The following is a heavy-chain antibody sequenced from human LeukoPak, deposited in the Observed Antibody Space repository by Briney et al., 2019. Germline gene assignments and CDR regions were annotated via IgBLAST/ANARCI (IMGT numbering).Heavy chain of an antibody. V-gene: IGHV4-59*01. J-gene: IGHJ6*02. CDR1: GGSISSYY. CDR2: IYYSGST. CDR3: ARVLIRYYYYGMDV. D-gene: IGHD2-8*01. Sequence: SETLSLTCTVSGGSISSYYWSWIRQPPGKGLEWIGYIYYSGSTNYNPSLKSRVTISVDTSKDQFSLKLSSVTAADTAVYYCARVLIRYYYYGMDVWGQGTTVTVSS.